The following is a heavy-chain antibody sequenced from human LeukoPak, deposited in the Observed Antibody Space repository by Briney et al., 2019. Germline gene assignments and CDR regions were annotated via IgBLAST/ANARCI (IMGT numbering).Heavy chain of an antibody. V-gene: IGHV4-31*03. Sequence: SETLSLTCTVSGGSISSGGYSWSWIRQHPGKGLEWIGYIYYSGSTYYTPSLKSRVTISVDTSKNQFSLKLSSVTAADTAVYYCARVYSSSWSPCFDYWGQGTLVTVSS. D-gene: IGHD6-13*01. CDR3: ARVYSSSWSPCFDY. CDR1: GGSISSGGYS. J-gene: IGHJ4*02. CDR2: IYYSGST.